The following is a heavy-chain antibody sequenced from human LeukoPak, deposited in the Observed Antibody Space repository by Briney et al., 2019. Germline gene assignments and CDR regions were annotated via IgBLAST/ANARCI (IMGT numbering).Heavy chain of an antibody. CDR3: ARFRSGWYMDL. J-gene: IGHJ4*02. Sequence: GGSLRLSCAASGFTFSDYYMSWIRQAPGKGLEWVAVIWNDGSKQSYPDSVKGRFTISRDDSKNTLYLQMNSLSAEDTAVYYCARFRSGWYMDLWGQGTLVTVSS. D-gene: IGHD6-19*01. CDR2: IWNDGSKQ. V-gene: IGHV3-33*08. CDR1: GFTFSDYY.